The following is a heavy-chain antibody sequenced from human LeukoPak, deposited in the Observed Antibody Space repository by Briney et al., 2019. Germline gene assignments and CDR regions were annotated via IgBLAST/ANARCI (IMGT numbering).Heavy chain of an antibody. V-gene: IGHV3-66*02. CDR1: GFTVSSNY. D-gene: IGHD2-15*01. J-gene: IGHJ4*02. CDR3: ATQNYCSGGSCYSIYFDY. CDR2: IYSGGST. Sequence: GESLRLSCAASGFTVSSNYMSWVRQAPGKGLEWVSVIYSGGSTYYADSVKGRFTISRDNSKNTLYLQMNSLRAEDTAVCYCATQNYCSGGSCYSIYFDYWGQGTLVTVSS.